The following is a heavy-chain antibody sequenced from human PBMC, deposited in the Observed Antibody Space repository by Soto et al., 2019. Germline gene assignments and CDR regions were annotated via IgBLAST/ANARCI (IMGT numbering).Heavy chain of an antibody. Sequence: GGSLRLSCAASGFNFSSYWMHWVRQAPGKGLVWVSRINSDGSSTSCADSVKGRFTISRDNAKNTLYLQMNSLRAEDTAVYYCARAIAVTGTGGYYWGQGTLVTVSS. V-gene: IGHV3-74*01. CDR3: ARAIAVTGTGGYY. CDR1: GFNFSSYW. D-gene: IGHD6-19*01. CDR2: INSDGSST. J-gene: IGHJ4*02.